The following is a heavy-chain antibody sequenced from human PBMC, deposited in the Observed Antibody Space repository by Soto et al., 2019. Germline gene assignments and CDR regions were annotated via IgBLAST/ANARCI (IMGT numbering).Heavy chain of an antibody. CDR3: TRERRAYSQSDY. V-gene: IGHV3-15*07. CDR2: IKSKSDGGTT. D-gene: IGHD1-1*01. Sequence: VQLVESGGGFVKPGGSLRLSCAASGLTFSNVWMNWVRQAPGKGLEWVGHIKSKSDGGTTDYAAPVKGRFTISRDDSKNTLYLQMNGLTMDGTGVYYCTRERRAYSQSDYWGKASLLTVS. CDR1: GLTFSNVW. J-gene: IGHJ4*02.